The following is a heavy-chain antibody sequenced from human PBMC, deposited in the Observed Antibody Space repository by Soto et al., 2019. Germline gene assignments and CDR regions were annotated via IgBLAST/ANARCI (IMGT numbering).Heavy chain of an antibody. D-gene: IGHD3-10*01. V-gene: IGHV5-51*01. Sequence: GESLKISCKGSGYSFTSYWIGWVRQMPGKGLEWMGIIYPGDSDTRYSPSFQGQVTISADKSISTAYLQWSSLKASDTAMYYCACATKSMVRGHAFDIWGQGTMVTASS. CDR1: GYSFTSYW. CDR3: ACATKSMVRGHAFDI. J-gene: IGHJ3*02. CDR2: IYPGDSDT.